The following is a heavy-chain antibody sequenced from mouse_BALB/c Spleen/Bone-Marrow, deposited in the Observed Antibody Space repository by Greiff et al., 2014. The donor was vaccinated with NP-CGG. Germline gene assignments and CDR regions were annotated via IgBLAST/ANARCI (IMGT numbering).Heavy chain of an antibody. CDR2: IYPGDGDT. J-gene: IGHJ2*01. Sequence: QVQLKDSGAELVRPGSSVKISCKASGYAFSSYWMNWVKQRPGPGLEWIGQIYPGDGDTNYNGKFKGKATLTADKSSSTAYMQLSSLTSEDSAVYFCARVRNWADYWGQGTTLTVSS. CDR3: ARVRNWADY. V-gene: IGHV1-80*01. CDR1: GYAFSSYW. D-gene: IGHD4-1*01.